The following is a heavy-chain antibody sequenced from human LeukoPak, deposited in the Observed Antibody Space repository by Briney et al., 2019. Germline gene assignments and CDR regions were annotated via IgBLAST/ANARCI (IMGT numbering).Heavy chain of an antibody. J-gene: IGHJ4*02. V-gene: IGHV1-18*01. D-gene: IGHD3-22*01. Sequence: GASVKVSCKASGYTFTSYGISWVRQAPGQGLEWMGWVSAYNGNTNYAQKLQGRVTMTTDTSTSTAYMELRSLRSDDTAVYYCARTYYYDSSGYLKYYFDYWGQGTLVTVSS. CDR3: ARTYYYDSSGYLKYYFDY. CDR2: VSAYNGNT. CDR1: GYTFTSYG.